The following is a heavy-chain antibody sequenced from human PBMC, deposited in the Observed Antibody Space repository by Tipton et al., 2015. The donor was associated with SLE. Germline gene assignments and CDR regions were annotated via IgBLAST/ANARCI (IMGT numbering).Heavy chain of an antibody. V-gene: IGHV4-39*07. J-gene: IGHJ6*03. CDR1: GGSISSGNYY. CDR3: ARGDMVVVPAAGGGYYYYMDV. D-gene: IGHD2-2*01. CDR2: IYYTGNT. Sequence: TLSLTCNVSGGSISSGNYYWGWIRQPPGKGLEWIGNIYYTGNTFYSPSLKSRVTISVDTSKNQFSLKLSSVTAADTAVYYCARGDMVVVPAAGGGYYYYMDVWGKGTTVTVSS.